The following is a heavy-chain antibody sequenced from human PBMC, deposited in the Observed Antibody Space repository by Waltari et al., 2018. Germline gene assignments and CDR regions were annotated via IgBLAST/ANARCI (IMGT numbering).Heavy chain of an antibody. D-gene: IGHD1-26*01. Sequence: QVQLQQWGAGLLKPSETLSLTCAVYGGSFSGYYWSWIRQPPGKGLEWIGEINHSGSTNYNPSLKSRVTISVDTSKNQFSLKLSSVTAADTAVYYCARMLVGIGAPFDYWGQGTLVTVSS. J-gene: IGHJ4*02. CDR2: INHSGST. CDR3: ARMLVGIGAPFDY. CDR1: GGSFSGYY. V-gene: IGHV4-34*01.